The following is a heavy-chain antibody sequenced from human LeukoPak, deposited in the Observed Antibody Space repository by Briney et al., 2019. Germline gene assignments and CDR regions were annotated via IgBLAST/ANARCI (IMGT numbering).Heavy chain of an antibody. Sequence: PGGSLRLSCAASGFTFSNYGMHWVRQAPGKGLEGVAVISNDGSNKYSADSVKGRFTISRDNSKDTLYLLMNSLRTEDTAVYYCAGEITYYDILGVNNWFDPWGQGTLVTVSS. D-gene: IGHD3-9*01. V-gene: IGHV3-30*03. CDR1: GFTFSNYG. J-gene: IGHJ5*02. CDR3: AGEITYYDILGVNNWFDP. CDR2: ISNDGSNK.